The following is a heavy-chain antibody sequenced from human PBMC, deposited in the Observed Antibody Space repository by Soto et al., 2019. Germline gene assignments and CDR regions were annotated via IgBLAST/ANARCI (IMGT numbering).Heavy chain of an antibody. CDR3: ERDCSSTSCYGTPDY. V-gene: IGHV1-3*01. CDR2: INAGNGNT. CDR1: VYTFTSYA. J-gene: IGHJ4*02. D-gene: IGHD2-2*01. Sequence: ASVKVSCKASVYTFTSYAMHWVRQAPGQRLEWMGWINAGNGNTKYSQKFQGRVTITRDTSASTAYMELSSLRSEDTAVYYCERDCSSTSCYGTPDYWGQGTLVTVSS.